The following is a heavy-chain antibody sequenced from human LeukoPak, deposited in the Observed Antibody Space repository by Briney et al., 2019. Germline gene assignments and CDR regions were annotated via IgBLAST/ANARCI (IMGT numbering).Heavy chain of an antibody. V-gene: IGHV3-7*01. CDR1: GFTFSSYW. D-gene: IGHD3-22*01. Sequence: GGSLRLSCAASGFTFSSYWMSWVRQAPGKGLEWVANIKQDGSEKYYVDSVKGRFTISRDNAKNSLYLQMNSLRAEDTAVYYCARSGGPGIWVVVNYFGYWGQGTLVTVSS. CDR2: IKQDGSEK. J-gene: IGHJ4*02. CDR3: ARSGGPGIWVVVNYFGY.